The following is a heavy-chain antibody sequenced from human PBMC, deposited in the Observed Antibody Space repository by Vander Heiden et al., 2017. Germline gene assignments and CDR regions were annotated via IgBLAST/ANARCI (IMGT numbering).Heavy chain of an antibody. D-gene: IGHD6-13*01. CDR3: ARAPAIAGLSYFYYGMEV. V-gene: IGHV3-23*01. J-gene: IGHJ6*02. CDR2: ITGGGFTT. Sequence: VQLLESGGDLVQPGGSLRLSCAGSGFTFINHAMIWVRQSPGKGLEWVSSITGGGFTTYYADSVRGRFTIARDNSINTLYLQMNSLRGEYTAVYYCARAPAIAGLSYFYYGMEVWGQGTTVNV. CDR1: GFTFINHA.